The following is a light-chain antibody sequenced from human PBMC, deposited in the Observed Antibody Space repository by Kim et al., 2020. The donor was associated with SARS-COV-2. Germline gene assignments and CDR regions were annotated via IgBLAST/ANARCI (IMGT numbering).Light chain of an antibody. J-gene: IGLJ2*01. CDR2: QDS. Sequence: SYELTQPPSVSVSPGQTASITCSGDKSGDKYACWYQQKPGQSPVLVIYQDSKRPSGIPERFSGSNSGNTATLTISGTQAMDEADYYCQAWDSSISVVFGGGTQLTVL. CDR3: QAWDSSISVV. CDR1: KSGDKY. V-gene: IGLV3-1*01.